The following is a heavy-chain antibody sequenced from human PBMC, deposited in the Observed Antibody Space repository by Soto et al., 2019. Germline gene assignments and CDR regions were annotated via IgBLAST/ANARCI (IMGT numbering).Heavy chain of an antibody. CDR2: ISAYNGNT. V-gene: IGHV1-18*01. CDR1: GYTFTSYA. J-gene: IGHJ4*02. CDR3: ARDAPPDDY. Sequence: QVQLVQSGAEVKKPGASVKVSCKASGYTFTSYAISWVRQAPGQGLEWMGWISAYNGNTNYAQKLQGRVTMTTDTSTSTANMELRSLSSYVTAAYDSARDAPPDDYWGQGTLVTVSS.